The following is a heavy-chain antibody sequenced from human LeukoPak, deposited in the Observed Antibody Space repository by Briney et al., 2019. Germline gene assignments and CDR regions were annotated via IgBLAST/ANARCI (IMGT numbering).Heavy chain of an antibody. CDR2: LSYDGSNE. Sequence: GGSLRLSCAAPGFTFSSYSMNWVRQAPGKGLEWVAVLSYDGSNEYYADSVKGRFTISRDNSKNTLYLQMNSLRVEDTAVYYCAGSWFYRDYFEYWGQGTLVTVSS. CDR1: GFTFSSYS. CDR3: AGSWFYRDYFEY. V-gene: IGHV3-30*03. D-gene: IGHD3-10*01. J-gene: IGHJ4*02.